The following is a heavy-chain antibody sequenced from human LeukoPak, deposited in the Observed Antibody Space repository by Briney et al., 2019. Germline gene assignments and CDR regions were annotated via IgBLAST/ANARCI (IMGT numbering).Heavy chain of an antibody. V-gene: IGHV4-39*07. Sequence: PSETLSLTCTVSGGSVSSSSYYWGWIRQPPGKGLEWIGETNHSGSTNYNPSLKSRVTISVDTSKNQFSLKLSSVTAADTAVYYCASLSDAFDIWGQGTVVTVSS. CDR2: TNHSGST. CDR3: ASLSDAFDI. CDR1: GGSVSSSSYY. J-gene: IGHJ3*02.